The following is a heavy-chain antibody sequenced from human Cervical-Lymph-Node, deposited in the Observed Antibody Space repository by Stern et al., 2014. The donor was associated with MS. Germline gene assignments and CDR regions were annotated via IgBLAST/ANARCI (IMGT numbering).Heavy chain of an antibody. V-gene: IGHV4-59*12. CDR3: ARKLNRGSYYDVFDI. CDR1: GGSIRGYY. Sequence: VQLVESGPGLVKPSETLSLTCIVSGGSIRGYYWSWIRQAPGKGLEWIVYVSYSGSTTYNPSLMSRGSISVDTSQNQFSLRLISVTAADTAVYYCARKLNRGSYYDVFDIWGQGTMVTVSS. CDR2: VSYSGST. D-gene: IGHD1-26*01. J-gene: IGHJ3*02.